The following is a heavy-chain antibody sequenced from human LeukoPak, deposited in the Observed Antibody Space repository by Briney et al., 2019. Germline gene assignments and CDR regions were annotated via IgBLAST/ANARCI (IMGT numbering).Heavy chain of an antibody. D-gene: IGHD5-18*01. CDR2: VNHSGST. V-gene: IGHV4-34*01. CDR1: GGSFSGYY. Sequence: PSETLSLTCAVYGGSFSGYYWSWIRQPPGKGLEWIEEVNHSGSTNYNPSLKSRVTISVDTSKNQFSLKLSSVTAADPAVYYCARERGYSYWSYFDYWGQGTLVTVSS. CDR3: ARERGYSYWSYFDY. J-gene: IGHJ4*02.